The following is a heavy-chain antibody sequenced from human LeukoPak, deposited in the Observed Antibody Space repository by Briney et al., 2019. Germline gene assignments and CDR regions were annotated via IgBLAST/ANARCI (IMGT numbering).Heavy chain of an antibody. J-gene: IGHJ6*02. D-gene: IGHD1-26*01. CDR3: AKDVGYSGSTGSLDV. CDR2: INWDSGSI. CDR1: GFTFDDHA. V-gene: IGHV3-9*01. Sequence: GGSLRLSCAASGFTFDDHAMHWVRQPPGQGLEWVSGINWDSGSIGYADSVKGRFTISRDNAKNTLYLQMNSLRLEDTALYYCAKDVGYSGSTGSLDVWGQGTTVTASS.